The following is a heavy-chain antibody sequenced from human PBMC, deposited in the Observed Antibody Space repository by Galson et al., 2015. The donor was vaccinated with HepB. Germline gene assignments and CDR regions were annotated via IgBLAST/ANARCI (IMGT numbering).Heavy chain of an antibody. CDR3: VKEGSWFGGDWFDP. D-gene: IGHD3-16*01. V-gene: IGHV3-23*01. J-gene: IGHJ5*02. CDR2: INGRGATR. CDR1: GFIFRRHA. Sequence: SLRLSCAGSGFIFRRHAMAWIRQAPGKGLEWVSGINGRGATRSYSDAVKGRFSISRDNSKDTVFLQMDNLRAEDTAVYYCVKEGSWFGGDWFDPWGQGALATVS.